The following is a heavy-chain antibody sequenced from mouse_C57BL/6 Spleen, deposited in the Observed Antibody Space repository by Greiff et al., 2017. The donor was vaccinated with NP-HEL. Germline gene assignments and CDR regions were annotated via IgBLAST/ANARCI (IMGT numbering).Heavy chain of an antibody. J-gene: IGHJ2*01. D-gene: IGHD2-4*01. CDR2: ISYSGST. CDR1: GYSITSGYD. Sequence: DVHLVESGPGMVKPSQSLSLTCTVTGYSITSGYDWHWIRHFPGNKLEWMGYISYSGSTNYNPSLKSRISITHDTSKNHFFLKLNSVTTEDTATYYCARAPIYYDSTSYYFDYWGQGTTLTVSS. CDR3: ARAPIYYDSTSYYFDY. V-gene: IGHV3-1*01.